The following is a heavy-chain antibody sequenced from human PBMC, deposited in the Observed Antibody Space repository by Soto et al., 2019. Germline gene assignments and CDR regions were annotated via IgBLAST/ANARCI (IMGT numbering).Heavy chain of an antibody. J-gene: IGHJ6*03. D-gene: IGHD2-2*01. CDR1: GFTFSDYY. V-gene: IGHV3-11*01. Sequence: PGGSLRLSCAASGFTFSDYYMSWIRQAPGKGLEWVSYISSSGSTIYYADSVKGRFTISRDNAKNSLYLQMNSLRAEDTAVYYCARVLSPAAKKYYYYYYMDVWGKGTTVTVSS. CDR2: ISSSGSTI. CDR3: ARVLSPAAKKYYYYYYMDV.